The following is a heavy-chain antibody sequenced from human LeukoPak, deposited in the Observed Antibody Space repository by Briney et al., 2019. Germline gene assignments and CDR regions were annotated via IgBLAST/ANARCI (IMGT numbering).Heavy chain of an antibody. V-gene: IGHV3-74*01. J-gene: IGHJ4*02. CDR1: GFTFSSYW. D-gene: IGHD5-18*01. CDR3: ARDRGYGFDY. CDR2: IKSDGSST. Sequence: PGGSLRLSFAASGFTFSSYWMHWVRQVPGKGLVGVSHIKSDGSSTSYADSVKGRFTISRDNAKNTLYLQMNSLRAEDTAVYYCARDRGYGFDYWGQGTLVSVSS.